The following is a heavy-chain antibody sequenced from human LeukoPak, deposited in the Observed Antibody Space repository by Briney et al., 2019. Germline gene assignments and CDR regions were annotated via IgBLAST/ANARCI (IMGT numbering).Heavy chain of an antibody. CDR1: GGTFSSYA. CDR2: IIPILGIA. J-gene: IGHJ3*02. Sequence: SVKVSCKASGGTFSSYAISWVRQAPGQGLEWMGRIIPILGIANYAQKFRGRVTITADKSTSTAYMELSSLRSEDTAVYYCARVIRIAVAGIGAFDIWGQGTMVTVSS. D-gene: IGHD6-19*01. V-gene: IGHV1-69*04. CDR3: ARVIRIAVAGIGAFDI.